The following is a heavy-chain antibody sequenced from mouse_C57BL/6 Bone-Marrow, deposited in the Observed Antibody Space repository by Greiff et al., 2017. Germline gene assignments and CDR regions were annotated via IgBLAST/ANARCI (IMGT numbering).Heavy chain of an antibody. CDR2: IRNKANNHAT. CDR3: TSPHYYGSTFAY. CDR1: GFTFSDAW. V-gene: IGHV6-6*01. J-gene: IGHJ3*01. Sequence: EVQLMESGGGLVQPGGSMKLSCAASGFTFSDAWMDWVRQSPEKGLEWVAEIRNKANNHATYYAESVKGRFTISRDDSKSSVYLQMNSLRAEDTGIYYCTSPHYYGSTFAYWGQGTLVTVSA. D-gene: IGHD1-1*01.